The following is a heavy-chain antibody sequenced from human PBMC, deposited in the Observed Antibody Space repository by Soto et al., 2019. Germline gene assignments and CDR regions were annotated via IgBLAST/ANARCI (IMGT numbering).Heavy chain of an antibody. J-gene: IGHJ3*01. V-gene: IGHV4-38-2*01. D-gene: IGHD4-17*01. CDR3: AFPLNGPHIDYGGNSDAFDG. CDR2: IYHSGST. CDR1: GYSISGGYY. Sequence: AETLSLTCAVSGYSISGGYYCVCIRQPPGKGLEWIGSIYHSGSTYYNPSLKSRVTISVDTSKNQFSLKLSSVTAADRAVYDCAFPLNGPHIDYGGNSDAFDGWGQGTMVT.